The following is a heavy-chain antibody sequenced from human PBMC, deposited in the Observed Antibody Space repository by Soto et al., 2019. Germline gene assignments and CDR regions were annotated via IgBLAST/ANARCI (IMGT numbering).Heavy chain of an antibody. J-gene: IGHJ6*03. CDR1: GYTLTSYD. CDR2: MNPNSGNT. D-gene: IGHD3-3*01. Sequence: ASVKVSCKASGYTLTSYDINWVRQATGQGLEWMGWMNPNSGNTGYAQKFQGRVTMTRNTSISTAYMELSSLRSEDTAVYYCARGRFLEWLSLYYYYMDVWGKGTTVTVSS. V-gene: IGHV1-8*01. CDR3: ARGRFLEWLSLYYYYMDV.